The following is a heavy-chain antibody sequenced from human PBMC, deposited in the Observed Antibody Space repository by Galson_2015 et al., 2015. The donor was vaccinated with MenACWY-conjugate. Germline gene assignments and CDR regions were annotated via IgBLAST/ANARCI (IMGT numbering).Heavy chain of an antibody. CDR2: VNSDGSGT. CDR3: AKDFGAEYSGYAVLDL. D-gene: IGHD5-12*01. Sequence: SLRLSCAASGFTFSSYWMHWVRQAPGKGLVWVSRVNSDGSGTGYADSVKGRFTISRDNAKNMLFLQLNSLKVEDTALYYCAKDFGAEYSGYAVLDLWGQGTLVTVST. V-gene: IGHV3-74*01. J-gene: IGHJ5*02. CDR1: GFTFSSYW.